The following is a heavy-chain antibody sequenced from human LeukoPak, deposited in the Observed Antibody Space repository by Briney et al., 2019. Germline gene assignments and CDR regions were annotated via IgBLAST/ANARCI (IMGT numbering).Heavy chain of an antibody. Sequence: SETLSLTCTVSGGSISSGGYYWSWIRQHPGKGLEWIGYIYYSGGTYYNPSLKSRVTISVDTSKNQFSLKLSSVTAADTAVYYCARSRDGYNRAFDYWGQGTLVTVSS. J-gene: IGHJ4*02. V-gene: IGHV4-31*03. CDR1: GGSISSGGYY. CDR3: ARSRDGYNRAFDY. D-gene: IGHD5-24*01. CDR2: IYYSGGT.